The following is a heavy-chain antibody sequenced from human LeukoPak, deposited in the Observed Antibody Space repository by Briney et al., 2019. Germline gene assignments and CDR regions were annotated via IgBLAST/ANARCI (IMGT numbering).Heavy chain of an antibody. CDR2: IRKKVNSDTT. V-gene: IGHV3-72*01. CDR3: TKALSTQVAGTVDDY. Sequence: GGSLRLSCAASGLTFSDHYMDWVRQAPGKGLEWVGRIRKKVNSDTTEYAASVKGRFTISRDDSKNSLYLQMNSLKTEDTAVYYCTKALSTQVAGTVDDYWGQGTLVTVSS. CDR1: GLTFSDHY. D-gene: IGHD6-19*01. J-gene: IGHJ4*02.